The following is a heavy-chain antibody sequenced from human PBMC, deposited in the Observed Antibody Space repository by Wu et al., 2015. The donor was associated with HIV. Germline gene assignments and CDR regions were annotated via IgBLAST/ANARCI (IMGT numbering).Heavy chain of an antibody. CDR3: ARDGGGYSSGWSPVRATRGGNWFDP. Sequence: QVQLQESGPGLVKPSETLSLTCTVSGGSISSYYWSWIRQPAGKGLEWIGRIYTSGSTNYNPSLKSRVTMSVDTSKNQFSLKLSSVTAADTAVYYCARDGGGYSSGWSPVRATRGGNWFDPWGQGTLVTVSS. CDR1: GGSISSYY. V-gene: IGHV4-4*07. CDR2: IYTSGST. D-gene: IGHD6-19*01. J-gene: IGHJ5*02.